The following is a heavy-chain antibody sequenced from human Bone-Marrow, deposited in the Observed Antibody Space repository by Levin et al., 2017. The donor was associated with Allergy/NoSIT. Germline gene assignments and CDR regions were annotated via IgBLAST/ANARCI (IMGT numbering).Heavy chain of an antibody. J-gene: IGHJ6*02. V-gene: IGHV4-30-4*01. CDR3: ARGPYYYYGMDV. Sequence: SQTLSLTCTVSGGPIRSGDYYWSWIRQPPGKGLEWIGYIYYSGSTYYNPSLKSRVTISVDTSKNQFSLKLSSVTAADTAVYYCARGPYYYYGMDVWGQGTTVTVSS. CDR1: GGPIRSGDYY. CDR2: IYYSGST.